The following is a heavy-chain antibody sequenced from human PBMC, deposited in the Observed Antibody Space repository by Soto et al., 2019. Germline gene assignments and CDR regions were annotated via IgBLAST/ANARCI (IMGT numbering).Heavy chain of an antibody. D-gene: IGHD3-3*01. CDR2: INSDGSST. Sequence: GGSLRLSCAASGFTFSSYWMHWVRQAPGKGLVWVSRINSDGSSTSYADSVKGRFTISRDNAKNTLYLQMNSLRAEDTAVYYCAREGASSLDFWSGYRLDYYYYYGMDVWGQGTTVTVSS. V-gene: IGHV3-74*01. CDR1: GFTFSSYW. CDR3: AREGASSLDFWSGYRLDYYYYYGMDV. J-gene: IGHJ6*02.